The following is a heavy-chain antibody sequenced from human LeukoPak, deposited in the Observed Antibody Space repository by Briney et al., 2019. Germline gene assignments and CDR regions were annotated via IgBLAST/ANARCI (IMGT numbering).Heavy chain of an antibody. J-gene: IGHJ3*02. CDR1: GGTFSSYA. Sequence: SVKVSCKASGGTFSSYAISWVRQAPGQGLEWMGGIIPIFGTANYAQKFQGRVTITADESTSTAYMELSSLRSEDTAVSYCARDSKMVRAFDIWGQGTMVTVSS. CDR3: ARDSKMVRAFDI. CDR2: IIPIFGTA. D-gene: IGHD3-10*01. V-gene: IGHV1-69*13.